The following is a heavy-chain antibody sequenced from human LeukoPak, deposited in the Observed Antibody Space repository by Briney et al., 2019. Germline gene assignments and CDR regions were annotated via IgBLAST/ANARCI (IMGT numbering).Heavy chain of an antibody. D-gene: IGHD3-22*01. V-gene: IGHV4-30-4*08. J-gene: IGHJ4*02. CDR2: IYYSGST. Sequence: SETLSLTCTVSGGSISSGDYYWSWIRQPPGQGLEWIGYIYYSGSTYYNPSLKSRVTISVDTSKNQFSLKLSSVTAADTAVYYCARADKDYYDSSGYLDYWGQGTLVTVSS. CDR1: GGSISSGDYY. CDR3: ARADKDYYDSSGYLDY.